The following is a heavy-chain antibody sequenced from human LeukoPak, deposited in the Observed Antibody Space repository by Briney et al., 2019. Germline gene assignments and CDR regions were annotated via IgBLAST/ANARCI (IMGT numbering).Heavy chain of an antibody. CDR3: ARGRIQYSDY. V-gene: IGHV5-51*01. D-gene: IGHD4-11*01. J-gene: IGHJ4*02. Sequence: GESLKISCKGSGYSFIDYWIGWVRQMPGKGLEWVGITYPGDSDTRYSPSFQGQVTISADRSISPAYLQWSSLKASDTAMYYCARGRIQYSDYWGQGTLVTVSS. CDR1: GYSFIDYW. CDR2: TYPGDSDT.